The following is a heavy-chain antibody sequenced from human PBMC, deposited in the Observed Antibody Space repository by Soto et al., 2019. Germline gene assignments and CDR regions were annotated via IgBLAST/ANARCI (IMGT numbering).Heavy chain of an antibody. CDR2: IYYSGST. CDR3: ARAPYGSGSYFLY. Sequence: SETLSLTCTVSGGSISSYYWSWIRQPPGKGLEWIGYIYYSGSTNYNPSLKSRVTISVDTSKNQFSLKLSSVTAADTAVYYCARAPYGSGSYFLYWCQAPLLTVS. J-gene: IGHJ4*02. D-gene: IGHD3-10*01. CDR1: GGSISSYY. V-gene: IGHV4-59*01.